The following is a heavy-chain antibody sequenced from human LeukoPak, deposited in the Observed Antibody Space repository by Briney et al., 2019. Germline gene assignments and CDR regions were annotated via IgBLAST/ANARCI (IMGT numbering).Heavy chain of an antibody. V-gene: IGHV4-59*01. D-gene: IGHD3-10*01. CDR1: GGSISSYY. J-gene: IGHJ5*02. CDR3: AGGGYYGSGNDFRFDP. Sequence: SETLSLTCTVSGGSISSYYWSWIRQSPGKGLECIGYIHYTGSTNYNPSLKSRVTISVETSKNQFSLKLKSVTAADTAVYYCAGGGYYGSGNDFRFDPWGQGTLVTVSP. CDR2: IHYTGST.